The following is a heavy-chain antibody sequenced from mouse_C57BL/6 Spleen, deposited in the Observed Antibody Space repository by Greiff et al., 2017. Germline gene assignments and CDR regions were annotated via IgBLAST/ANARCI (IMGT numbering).Heavy chain of an antibody. CDR2: IDPSDSYT. J-gene: IGHJ1*03. CDR3: ARGMISDWYFDV. Sequence: VQLQQPGAELVKPGASVKLSCKASGYTFTSYWMQWVKQRPGQGLEWIGEIDPSDSYTNYNQKFKGKATLTVDTSSSTAYMQLSSLTSEDSAVYYCARGMISDWYFDVWGTGTTGTVSS. D-gene: IGHD2-4*01. V-gene: IGHV1-50*01. CDR1: GYTFTSYW.